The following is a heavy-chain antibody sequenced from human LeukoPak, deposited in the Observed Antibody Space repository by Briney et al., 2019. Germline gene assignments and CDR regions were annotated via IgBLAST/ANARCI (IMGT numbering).Heavy chain of an antibody. CDR2: ISYDGSNK. CDR3: ANDGRIRGVIYGMDV. Sequence: GGALRLSCAASGFTFSSYGMHWVRQAPGKGLEWVAVISYDGSNKYYADYVKGRFPISRDNSKNTLYVQMNSLRVEDTAVYYRANDGRIRGVIYGMDVWGQGPTVTVSS. J-gene: IGHJ6*02. CDR1: GFTFSSYG. D-gene: IGHD3-10*01. V-gene: IGHV3-30*18.